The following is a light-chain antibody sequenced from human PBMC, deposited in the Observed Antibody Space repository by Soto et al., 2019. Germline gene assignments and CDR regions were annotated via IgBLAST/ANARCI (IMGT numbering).Light chain of an antibody. CDR1: NSDIGNYNL. CDR3: CSYAGSSTYV. V-gene: IGLV2-23*02. J-gene: IGLJ1*01. Sequence: QSALTQPASVSGSLGQSITISCTGTNSDIGNYNLVSWYQQHPGQAPKLIIYQVSARPSGVSGRFSGSKSGKTAALTISGLQADDEADYHCCSYAGSSTYVFGTGTKVTVL. CDR2: QVS.